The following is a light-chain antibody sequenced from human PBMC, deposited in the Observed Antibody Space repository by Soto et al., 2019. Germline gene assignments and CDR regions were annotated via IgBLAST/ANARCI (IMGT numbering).Light chain of an antibody. V-gene: IGLV1-40*01. J-gene: IGLJ3*02. CDR1: SSNIGAGYD. CDR3: QSYDSSLSAL. CDR2: GNS. Sequence: QSVLTQPPSVSGAPGQRVTISCTGSSSNIGAGYDVHWYQQLPGTAPKLLIYGNSNRPSGVPDRFSGSESGTSASLAITGLQAEDEADYYCQSYDSSLSALFGGGTKVTVL.